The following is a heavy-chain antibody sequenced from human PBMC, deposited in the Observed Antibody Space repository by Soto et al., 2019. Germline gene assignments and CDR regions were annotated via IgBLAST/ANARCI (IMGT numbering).Heavy chain of an antibody. CDR3: ARGRYGDY. D-gene: IGHD1-1*01. CDR1: GYAFTTYG. CDR2: ISAHNGNT. Sequence: QVHLVQSGAEVKKPGASVKVSCKGSGYAFTTYGITWVRQAPGQGLERMGWISAHNGNTNYAQKLQVRVTVTRDTSTSTAYMELRSLRSDDTAVYYCARGRYGDYWGQGALVTVSS. V-gene: IGHV1-18*01. J-gene: IGHJ4*02.